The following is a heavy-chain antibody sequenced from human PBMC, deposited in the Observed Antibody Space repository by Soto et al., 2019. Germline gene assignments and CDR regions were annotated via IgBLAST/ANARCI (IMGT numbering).Heavy chain of an antibody. CDR1: GYTFTRYT. V-gene: IGHV1-3*01. Sequence: ASVKVSCKASGYTFTRYTMYWARQAPGQRLECMGWINAGNDNTKYSQKFQGRVTITRDTSASTAYMELSSLRSEDTAVYYCAIFGGSVSGWGQGTLVTVSS. J-gene: IGHJ4*02. CDR3: AIFGGSVSG. D-gene: IGHD3-10*01. CDR2: INAGNDNT.